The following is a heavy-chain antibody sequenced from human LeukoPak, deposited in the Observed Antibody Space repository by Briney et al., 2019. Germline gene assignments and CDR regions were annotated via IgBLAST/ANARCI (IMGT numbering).Heavy chain of an antibody. CDR1: GGSFSGYY. CDR3: AREYSSGWFSI. D-gene: IGHD6-19*01. CDR2: INHSGST. J-gene: IGHJ4*02. V-gene: IGHV4-34*01. Sequence: SETLSLTCAVYGGSFSGYYWSWIRHPRGKGREWIGEINHSGSTNYNPSLKSRVTISVDTSKNQFSLKLSSVTAADTAVYYCAREYSSGWFSIWGQGTLVTVSS.